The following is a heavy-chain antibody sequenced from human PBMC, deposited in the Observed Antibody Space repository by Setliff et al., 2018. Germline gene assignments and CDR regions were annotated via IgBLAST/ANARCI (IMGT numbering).Heavy chain of an antibody. V-gene: IGHV7-4-1*02. D-gene: IGHD4-4*01. CDR2: INTNTGSP. Sequence: ASVKVSCKASGYAFTTYAITWMRQAPGQGLEYMGWINTNTGSPSYAQGFTGRFVFSLDTSVSTAYLQISSLKAEDSAVYYCARASRFGTTVWKGDYYMDVWGKGTTVTV. CDR1: GYAFTTYA. CDR3: ARASRFGTTVWKGDYYMDV. J-gene: IGHJ6*03.